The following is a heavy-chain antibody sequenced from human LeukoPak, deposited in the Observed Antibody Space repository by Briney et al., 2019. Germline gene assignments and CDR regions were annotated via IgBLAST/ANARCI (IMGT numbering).Heavy chain of an antibody. CDR2: IYPGDSDT. CDR1: GYSFTSYW. D-gene: IGHD4-23*01. Sequence: GESLKISCKGSGYSFTSYWIGWVRQMPGKGLEWMGIIYPGDSDTRYSPSFQGQVTISADKSISTAYLQWSSLKASDTAMYYCASEHYGGNSVGSAFDIWGQGTMVTVSS. V-gene: IGHV5-51*01. J-gene: IGHJ3*02. CDR3: ASEHYGGNSVGSAFDI.